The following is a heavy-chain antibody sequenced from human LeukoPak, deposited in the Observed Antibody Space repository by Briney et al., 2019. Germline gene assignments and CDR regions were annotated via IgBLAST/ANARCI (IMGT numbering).Heavy chain of an antibody. V-gene: IGHV1-2*02. Sequence: ASVKVSCKASGYTFTTYYMHWVRQAPGQGLEWMGWINPNSGGTNYAQKFQGRVTMTRDTSISTAYMELSRLRSDDTAVYYCARVRVGDSSGYYFDYWGQGTLVTVSS. CDR2: INPNSGGT. CDR3: ARVRVGDSSGYYFDY. CDR1: GYTFTTYY. J-gene: IGHJ4*02. D-gene: IGHD3-22*01.